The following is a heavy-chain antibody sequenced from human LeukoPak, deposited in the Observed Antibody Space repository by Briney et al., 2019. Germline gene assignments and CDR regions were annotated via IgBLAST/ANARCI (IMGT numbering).Heavy chain of an antibody. D-gene: IGHD6-19*01. CDR2: INHSGST. Sequence: PSETLSLTCAVYGGSFSGYYWSWIRQPPGKGLEWIGEINHSGSTNYNPSLKSRVTISVDKSKNQFSLKLSSVTAADTAVYYCAAGDAVAGNYWGQGTLVTVSS. CDR3: AAGDAVAGNY. J-gene: IGHJ4*02. V-gene: IGHV4-34*01. CDR1: GGSFSGYY.